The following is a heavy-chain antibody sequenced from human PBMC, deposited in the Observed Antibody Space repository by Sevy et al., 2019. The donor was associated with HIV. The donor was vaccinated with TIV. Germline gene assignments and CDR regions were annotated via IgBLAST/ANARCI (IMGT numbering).Heavy chain of an antibody. Sequence: SETLSLTCAVYGESFSNYYWSWIRLSPGKGLESIGEIDHSGRSDYTPSLKSRVTLSVDTSKNQFSVKLTSVTAADTDVYYCARGPKPLRSDYGDYRGVGYYFDSWGQGTLVTVSS. CDR3: ARGPKPLRSDYGDYRGVGYYFDS. D-gene: IGHD4-17*01. CDR2: IDHSGRS. CDR1: GESFSNYY. V-gene: IGHV4-34*01. J-gene: IGHJ4*02.